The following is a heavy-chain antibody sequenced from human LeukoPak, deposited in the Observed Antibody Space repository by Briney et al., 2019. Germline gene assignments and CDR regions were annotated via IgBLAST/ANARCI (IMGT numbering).Heavy chain of an antibody. Sequence: GGSLRLSCAASGFTFSSYAMSWVRQAPGKGLEWVSAISGSGGSTYYAGSVKGRFTISRDNSKNTLYLQMNSLRAEDTAVYYCAKDLIVPITMSHYYHDAFDIWGQGTMVTVSS. J-gene: IGHJ3*02. CDR3: AKDLIVPITMSHYYHDAFDI. V-gene: IGHV3-23*01. CDR1: GFTFSSYA. CDR2: ISGSGGST. D-gene: IGHD3-22*01.